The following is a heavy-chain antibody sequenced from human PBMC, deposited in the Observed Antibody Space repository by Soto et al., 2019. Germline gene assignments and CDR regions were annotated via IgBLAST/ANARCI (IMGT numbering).Heavy chain of an antibody. Sequence: GGSLRLSCAASGFTVSSNYMSWVRQAPGKGLEWVSVIYSGGSTYYADSVKGRFTISRDNSKNTLYLQMNSLRAEDTAVYYCARVVLWARNAFDIWGQGTMVTVSS. J-gene: IGHJ3*02. V-gene: IGHV3-53*01. CDR1: GFTVSSNY. CDR2: IYSGGST. CDR3: ARVVLWARNAFDI. D-gene: IGHD3-10*01.